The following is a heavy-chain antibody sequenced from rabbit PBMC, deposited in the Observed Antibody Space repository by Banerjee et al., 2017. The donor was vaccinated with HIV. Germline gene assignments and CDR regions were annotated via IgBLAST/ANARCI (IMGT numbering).Heavy chain of an antibody. J-gene: IGHJ4*01. D-gene: IGHD6-1*01. CDR1: GFSFSNKYV. V-gene: IGHV1S45*01. CDR3: ARGLDGYAAYVYAT. Sequence: QEQLVESGGDLVKPGASLTLTCTASGFSFSNKYVMCWVRQAPGKGLEWIACINTSSGNTVYATWAKGRFTISKTSSTVDLKMTSLTVADTATYFCARGLDGYAAYVYATWGPGTLVTVS. CDR2: INTSSGNT.